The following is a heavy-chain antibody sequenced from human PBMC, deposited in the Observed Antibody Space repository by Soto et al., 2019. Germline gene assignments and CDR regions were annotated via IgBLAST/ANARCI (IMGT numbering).Heavy chain of an antibody. J-gene: IGHJ6*02. Sequence: QVQLVQSGAEEKKPGASVKVSCKASGYTFTSYAMHWVRQAPGQRLEWMGWINAGNGNTKYSQKFQGRVTITRDTSARPAYMELSSLRSEDTAVYYCASSYCSGGSCYDYYSGMDVWGQGTTVTVSS. D-gene: IGHD2-15*01. CDR2: INAGNGNT. CDR3: ASSYCSGGSCYDYYSGMDV. CDR1: GYTFTSYA. V-gene: IGHV1-3*05.